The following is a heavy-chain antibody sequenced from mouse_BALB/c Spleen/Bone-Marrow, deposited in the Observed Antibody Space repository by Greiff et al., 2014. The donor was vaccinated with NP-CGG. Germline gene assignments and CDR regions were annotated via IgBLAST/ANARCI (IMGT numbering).Heavy chain of an antibody. V-gene: IGHV1-37*01. CDR3: GRYGYDAMDF. CDR2: IHPYNGDT. Sequence: EVQLQESGPELVKPGASVKLSCRASGFSFTDYFINWVKQSHGKSLEWIGRIHPYNGDTFYNQKFKVKATLTVDKSSNTARMELLSLTSEDSAGYYCGRYGYDAMDFWGQGTSVTVSP. CDR1: GFSFTDYF. J-gene: IGHJ4*01. D-gene: IGHD1-1*02.